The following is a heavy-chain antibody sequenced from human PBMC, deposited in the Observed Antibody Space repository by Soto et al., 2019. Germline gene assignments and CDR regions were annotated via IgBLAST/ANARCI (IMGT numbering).Heavy chain of an antibody. CDR3: TRLISAAQDY. V-gene: IGHV3-73*01. Sequence: EVLLVESGGGLVQPGGSLKLSCAASGFVFKDSSIHWVRQASGKGLEWTGRIRDRAYNYATAYAASVKGRFTISRDDSNNMAYLQMNGLETEDTAIYYCTRLISAAQDYWGQGTLVTVSS. CDR2: IRDRAYNYAT. J-gene: IGHJ4*02. D-gene: IGHD3-10*01. CDR1: GFVFKDSS.